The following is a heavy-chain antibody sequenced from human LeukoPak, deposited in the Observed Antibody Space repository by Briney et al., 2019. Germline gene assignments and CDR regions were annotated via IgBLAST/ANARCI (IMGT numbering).Heavy chain of an antibody. CDR3: AKDFLYYYDSSGTPNAFDI. CDR2: ISGSGGST. J-gene: IGHJ3*02. CDR1: GFTFSSYA. D-gene: IGHD3-22*01. Sequence: GGSLRLSCAASGFTFSSYAMSWVRQAPGKWLEWVSAISGSGGSTYYADSVKGRFTISRDNSKNTLYLQMNSLRAEDTAVYYCAKDFLYYYDSSGTPNAFDIWGQGTMVTVSS. V-gene: IGHV3-23*01.